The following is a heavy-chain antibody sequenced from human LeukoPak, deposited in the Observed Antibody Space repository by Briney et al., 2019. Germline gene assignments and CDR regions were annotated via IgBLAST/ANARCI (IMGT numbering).Heavy chain of an antibody. J-gene: IGHJ6*02. CDR3: AKNAVTTVYYYYGMDV. D-gene: IGHD4-17*01. CDR2: IWYDGSNK. V-gene: IGHV3-30*02. CDR1: GFTFSSYG. Sequence: GGSLRLSCAASGFTFSSYGMPWVRQAPGKGLEWVAVIWYDGSNKYYADSVKGRFTISRDNSKNTLYLQMNSLRAEDTAVYYCAKNAVTTVYYYYGMDVWGQGTTVTVSS.